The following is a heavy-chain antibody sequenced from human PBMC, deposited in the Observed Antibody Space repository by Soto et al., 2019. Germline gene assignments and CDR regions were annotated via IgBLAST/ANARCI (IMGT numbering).Heavy chain of an antibody. CDR3: ARTNYYYYGMDV. Sequence: GESLKISCKGSGYSFTSYWISWVRQMPGKGLEWMGRIDPSDSYTNYSPSFQGHVTTSADKSISTAYLQWSSLKASDTAMYYCARTNYYYYGMDVWGQGTTVTVSS. V-gene: IGHV5-10-1*01. CDR1: GYSFTSYW. J-gene: IGHJ6*02. CDR2: IDPSDSYT.